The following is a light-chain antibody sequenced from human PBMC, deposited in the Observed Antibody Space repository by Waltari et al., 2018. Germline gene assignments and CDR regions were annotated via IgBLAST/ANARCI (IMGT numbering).Light chain of an antibody. Sequence: SSELTPDPAVSVALGQTVRITSQGNSLRSYIASWYQQKPGQAPVIVIYCKNNRPSGIPDRFSGSSSGNTASLTITGAQAEEEADYYCNSRDSSGNHWVFGGGTKLTVL. J-gene: IGLJ3*02. CDR2: CKN. CDR3: NSRDSSGNHWV. V-gene: IGLV3-19*01. CDR1: SLRSYI.